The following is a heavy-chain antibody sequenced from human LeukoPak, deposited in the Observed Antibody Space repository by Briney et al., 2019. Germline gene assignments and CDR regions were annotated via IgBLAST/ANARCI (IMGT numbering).Heavy chain of an antibody. CDR2: INKDGGEK. V-gene: IGHV3-7*03. Sequence: GGSLRLSCAASGFTFSSYWMSWVRQAPGKGLEWVANINKDGGEKYYVDSVKGRFTISRDNAKNSLYLQMNSLRADDTAVYYCARDGGNWFDPWGQGTLVTVSS. CDR1: GFTFSSYW. CDR3: ARDGGNWFDP. D-gene: IGHD3-3*01. J-gene: IGHJ5*02.